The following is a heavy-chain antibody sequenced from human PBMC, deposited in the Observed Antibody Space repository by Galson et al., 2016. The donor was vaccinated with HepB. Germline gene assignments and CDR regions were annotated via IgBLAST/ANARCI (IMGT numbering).Heavy chain of an antibody. J-gene: IGHJ4*02. CDR2: IIPMFDKT. V-gene: IGHV1-69*13. CDR3: ARGRGVAAAGFDY. CDR1: GDNFSSYA. Sequence: SVKVSCKASGDNFSSYAFGWVRQAPGQGLEWMGGIIPMFDKTDYAQKFQGRVTITADESTTTVYMELTSLRSEDAAVYFCARGRGVAAAGFDYWGQGTLVTVSS. D-gene: IGHD6-13*01.